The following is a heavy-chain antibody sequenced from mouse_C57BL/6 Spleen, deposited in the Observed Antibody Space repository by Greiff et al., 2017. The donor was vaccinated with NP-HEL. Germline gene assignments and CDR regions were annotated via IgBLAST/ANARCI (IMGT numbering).Heavy chain of an antibody. Sequence: ESGPGLVKPSQSLSLTCSVTGYSITSGYYWNWIRQFPGNKLEWMGYISYDGSNNYNPSLKNRISITRDTSKNQFFLKLNSVTTEDTATYYCARDRGYDGYPWFAYWGQGTLVTVSA. V-gene: IGHV3-6*01. CDR2: ISYDGSN. J-gene: IGHJ3*01. CDR1: GYSITSGYY. D-gene: IGHD2-3*01. CDR3: ARDRGYDGYPWFAY.